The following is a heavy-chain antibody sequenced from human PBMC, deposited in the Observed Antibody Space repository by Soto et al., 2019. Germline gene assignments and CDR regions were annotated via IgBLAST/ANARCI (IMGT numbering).Heavy chain of an antibody. CDR3: ARETGISSYYYYGMDV. J-gene: IGHJ6*02. CDR2: ISAYNGNT. Sequence: RASVKVSCKASGYTFTSYGISWVRQAPGQGLEWMGWISAYNGNTNYAQKLQGRVTMTTDTSTSTAYMELRSLRSDDTAVYYCARETGISSYYYYGMDVWGQGTTVTVSS. D-gene: IGHD1-1*01. CDR1: GYTFTSYG. V-gene: IGHV1-18*04.